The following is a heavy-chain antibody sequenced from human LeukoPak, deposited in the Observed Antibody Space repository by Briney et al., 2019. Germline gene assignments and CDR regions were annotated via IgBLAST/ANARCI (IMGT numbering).Heavy chain of an antibody. J-gene: IGHJ4*02. Sequence: GASVKVSCKASGYTFTGYYMHWVRQAPGRGLEWMGWINPNSGGTNYAQKFQGRVTMTRDTSISTAYMELSRLRSDDTAVYYCARDPEYSSSSGLIDYWGQGTLVTVSS. D-gene: IGHD6-6*01. V-gene: IGHV1-2*02. CDR1: GYTFTGYY. CDR2: INPNSGGT. CDR3: ARDPEYSSSSGLIDY.